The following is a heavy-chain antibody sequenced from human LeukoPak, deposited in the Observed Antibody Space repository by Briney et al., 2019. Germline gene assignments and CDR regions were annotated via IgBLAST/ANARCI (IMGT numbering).Heavy chain of an antibody. D-gene: IGHD2-2*01. J-gene: IGHJ6*02. CDR2: ISSSGSTI. Sequence: PGGSLRLSCAASGFTFSSYEMNWVRQAPGKGLEWVSYISSSGSTIYYADSVKGRFTISRDNAKNSLYLQMNSLRAEDTAVCYCARDCSSTSCPGYYYYYGMDVWGQGTTVTVSS. CDR1: GFTFSSYE. V-gene: IGHV3-48*03. CDR3: ARDCSSTSCPGYYYYYGMDV.